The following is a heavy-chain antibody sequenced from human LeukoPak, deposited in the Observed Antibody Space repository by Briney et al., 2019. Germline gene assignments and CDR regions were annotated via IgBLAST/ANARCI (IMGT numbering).Heavy chain of an antibody. CDR3: ARRVGSGRAFDY. D-gene: IGHD1-26*01. J-gene: IGHJ4*02. V-gene: IGHV4-39*01. CDR2: IYYTGST. CDR1: GASISGGTYY. Sequence: PSETLSLTSSVSGASISGGTYYWGWIRQPPGKGLEWIGSIYYTGSTYDNPSLKSLVTLSVDTSKNQFSLKLSSVTAADTAVYYCARRVGSGRAFDYWGQGTLVTVSS.